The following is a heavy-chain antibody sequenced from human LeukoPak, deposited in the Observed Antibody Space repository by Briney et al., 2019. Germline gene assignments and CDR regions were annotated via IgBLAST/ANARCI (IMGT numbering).Heavy chain of an antibody. V-gene: IGHV1-8*03. J-gene: IGHJ6*03. CDR1: GYTFTSYD. CDR3: ARGRDCSSTSCYLGLGVDYYYMDV. Sequence: ASVKVSCKASGYTFTSYDINWVRQATGQGLEWMGWMNPNSGNTGYAQKFQGRVTITRNTSISTAYMELSSLRSEDTAVYYCARGRDCSSTSCYLGLGVDYYYMDVWGKGTTVTVSS. D-gene: IGHD2-2*01. CDR2: MNPNSGNT.